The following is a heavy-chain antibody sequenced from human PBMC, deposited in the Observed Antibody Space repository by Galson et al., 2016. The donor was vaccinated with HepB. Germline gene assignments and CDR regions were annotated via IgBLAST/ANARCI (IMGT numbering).Heavy chain of an antibody. CDR1: GLTFSRFW. D-gene: IGHD3-22*01. V-gene: IGHV3-74*01. J-gene: IGHJ4*02. Sequence: SLRLSCAASGLTFSRFWMHWVRQAPGKGLVWVSHINSDGSSTDYADSVKGRFTISSDNAKNTLYLQMDSLGAEDTAVYYCVTYYYDSGGYAYWGQGTLVTVAS. CDR2: INSDGSST. CDR3: VTYYYDSGGYAY.